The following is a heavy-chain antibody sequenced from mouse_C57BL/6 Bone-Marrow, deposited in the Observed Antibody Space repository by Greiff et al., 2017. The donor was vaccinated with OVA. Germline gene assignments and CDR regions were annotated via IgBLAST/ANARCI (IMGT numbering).Heavy chain of an antibody. Sequence: EVKVVESGGGLVKPGGSLKLSCAASGFTFSDYGMHWVRQAPEKGLEWVAYISSGSSTIYYADTVKGRFTISRDNAKNTLFLQMNSLRSEDTAMYYCARDYCGSSYEDYYAMDYWGQGTSVTVSS. CDR1: GFTFSDYG. V-gene: IGHV5-17*01. CDR3: ARDYCGSSYEDYYAMDY. J-gene: IGHJ4*01. CDR2: ISSGSSTI. D-gene: IGHD1-1*01.